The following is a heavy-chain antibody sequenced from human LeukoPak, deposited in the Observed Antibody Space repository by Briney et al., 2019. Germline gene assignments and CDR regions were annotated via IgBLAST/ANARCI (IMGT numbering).Heavy chain of an antibody. D-gene: IGHD4-17*01. CDR2: ISGSGGST. CDR1: GFTISSYA. J-gene: IGHJ5*02. V-gene: IGHV3-23*01. CDR3: AKGFFIGTLTKNWFDP. Sequence: GGSLRLSCAASGFTISSYAMGWARQAPGKGLEWVSAISGSGGSTYYADSLKGRFTISKDNSKNTVYLQMNSLRAEDTAEYYCAKGFFIGTLTKNWFDPWGQGTLVTVSS.